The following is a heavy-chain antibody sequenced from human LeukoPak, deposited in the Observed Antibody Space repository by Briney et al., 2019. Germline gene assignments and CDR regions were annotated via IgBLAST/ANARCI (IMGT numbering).Heavy chain of an antibody. CDR2: ISYSGRT. D-gene: IGHD4-17*01. CDR1: GVSISAYY. V-gene: IGHV4-59*08. Sequence: KPSETLSLTCAVSGVSISAYYWSWIRQSPGTGLEWIGNISYSGRTNYNPSLQSRVTISVDTSKNQFSLKLSSVTAADTAVYYCARHFDGDYADYWGQGTLVTVSS. J-gene: IGHJ4*02. CDR3: ARHFDGDYADY.